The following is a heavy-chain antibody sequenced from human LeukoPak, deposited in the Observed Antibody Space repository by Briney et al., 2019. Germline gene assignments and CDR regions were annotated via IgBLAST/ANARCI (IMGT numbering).Heavy chain of an antibody. CDR2: IIPIFGTA. CDR3: ARDSPEGRTADAYYYYYMDV. Sequence: SVKVSCKASGGTFSSYAISWVRQAPGQGLEWMGGIIPIFGTANYAQKFQGRVTITTDESTSTAYMELSSLRSEDTAVYYCARDSPEGRTADAYYYYYMDVWGKGTTVTVSS. D-gene: IGHD1-14*01. J-gene: IGHJ6*03. V-gene: IGHV1-69*05. CDR1: GGTFSSYA.